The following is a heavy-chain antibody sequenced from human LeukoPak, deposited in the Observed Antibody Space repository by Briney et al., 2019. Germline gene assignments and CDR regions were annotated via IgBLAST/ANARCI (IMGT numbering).Heavy chain of an antibody. CDR1: GGTFSSYA. J-gene: IGHJ4*02. D-gene: IGHD3-22*01. CDR3: ASPGGSSGYKSRLPEPSAFDY. Sequence: ASVKVSCTASGGTFSSYAISWVRQAPGQGLEWMGGIIPIFGTANYAQKFQGRVTITTDESTSTAYMELSSLRSQDTAVYYCASPGGSSGYKSRLPEPSAFDYWGQGTLVTVSS. V-gene: IGHV1-69*05. CDR2: IIPIFGTA.